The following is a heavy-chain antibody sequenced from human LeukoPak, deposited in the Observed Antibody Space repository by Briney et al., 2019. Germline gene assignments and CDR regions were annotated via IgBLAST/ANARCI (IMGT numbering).Heavy chain of an antibody. CDR1: GFTFSSYA. V-gene: IGHV3-23*01. Sequence: GGCLRLSCAASGFTFSSYAMSWVRQAPGKGLEWVSAISGSGGSTYYADSVKGRFTISRDNSKNTLYLQMNSLRAEDTAVYYCAKKDGYSYGYNYYWGQGTLVTVSS. CDR2: ISGSGGST. D-gene: IGHD5-18*01. CDR3: AKKDGYSYGYNYY. J-gene: IGHJ4*02.